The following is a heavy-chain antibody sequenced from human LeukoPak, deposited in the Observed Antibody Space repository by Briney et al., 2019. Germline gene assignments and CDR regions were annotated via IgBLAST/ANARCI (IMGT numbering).Heavy chain of an antibody. CDR1: GFTFSKYW. CDR2: IREDGS. CDR3: ARDVNWGHFNY. D-gene: IGHD7-27*01. J-gene: IGHJ4*02. V-gene: IGHV3-7*01. Sequence: GGSLRLSCAASGFTFSKYWMSWVRQAPGKGLEWVASIREDGSDYVASMKGRFAISRDNAKNSLYLEMNSLRAEDTAVYYCARDVNWGHFNYWGQGTLVTVSS.